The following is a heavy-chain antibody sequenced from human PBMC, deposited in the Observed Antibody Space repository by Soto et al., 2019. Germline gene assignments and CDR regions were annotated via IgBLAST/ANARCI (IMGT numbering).Heavy chain of an antibody. Sequence: PSETLSRTCAVSGGAISSGGYSWNWIRQPPGKGLEWIGYIYHSGSTYYNPSLKSRVTISVDRSKNQFSLKLSSVTAADTAVYYCARVGAGYYYYYGMDVWGQGTTVTVSS. CDR1: GGAISSGGYS. V-gene: IGHV4-30-2*01. CDR2: IYHSGST. J-gene: IGHJ6*02. CDR3: ARVGAGYYYYYGMDV.